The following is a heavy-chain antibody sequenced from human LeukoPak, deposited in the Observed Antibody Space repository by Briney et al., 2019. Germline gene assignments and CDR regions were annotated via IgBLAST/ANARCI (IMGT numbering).Heavy chain of an antibody. CDR1: GYTFTNYG. Sequence: ASVKVSCKTSGYTFTNYGISWLRQAPGQGLEWMGWISAYSDNTNYAQKFQGRVTMTSDTSTRTAYMELRSLISDDTAVYYCARDCIGCHGFDYWGQGTLVTVSS. CDR2: ISAYSDNT. CDR3: ARDCIGCHGFDY. D-gene: IGHD2-15*01. J-gene: IGHJ4*02. V-gene: IGHV1-18*01.